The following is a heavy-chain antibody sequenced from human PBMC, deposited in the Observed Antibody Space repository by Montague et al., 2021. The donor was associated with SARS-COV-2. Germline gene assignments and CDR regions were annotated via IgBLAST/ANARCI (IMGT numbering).Heavy chain of an antibody. J-gene: IGHJ6*02. Sequence: CAISGDSVSSNSAAWNWIRQSPSRGLEWLGRTYYRSKWYNDYAVSVKSRITINPDTSKNQFSLKLTSVTAADTAVYYCARGDTAMVLFEVYYYGMDVWGQGTTVTVSS. CDR3: ARGDTAMVLFEVYYYGMDV. CDR1: GDSVSSNSAA. D-gene: IGHD5-18*01. V-gene: IGHV6-1*01. CDR2: TYYRSKWYN.